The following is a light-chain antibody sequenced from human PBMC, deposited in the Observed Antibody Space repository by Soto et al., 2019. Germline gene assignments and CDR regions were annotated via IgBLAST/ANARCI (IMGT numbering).Light chain of an antibody. CDR2: GVS. J-gene: IGKJ4*01. V-gene: IGKV3-20*01. Sequence: IVLTQSAGTLSLSPGERATLSCRASQSVSSSYLAWYQQKPGQAPRVVIYGVSRRATGIPDRFSGSGSGTDFTLTISRLEPEDFAVYYCQQYDNSPLTFGGGTKVDIK. CDR1: QSVSSSY. CDR3: QQYDNSPLT.